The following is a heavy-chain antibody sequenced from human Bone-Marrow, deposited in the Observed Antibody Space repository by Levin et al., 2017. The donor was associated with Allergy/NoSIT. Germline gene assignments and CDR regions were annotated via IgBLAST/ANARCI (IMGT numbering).Heavy chain of an antibody. CDR3: ARWDYGGNSGPTYFDY. Sequence: GGSLRLSCAASGFTFSSYGMHWVRQAPGKGLEWVAVISYDGSNKYYADSVKGRFTISRDNSKNTLYLQMNSLRAEDTAVYYCARWDYGGNSGPTYFDYWGQGTLVTVSS. CDR1: GFTFSSYG. CDR2: ISYDGSNK. D-gene: IGHD4-23*01. J-gene: IGHJ4*02. V-gene: IGHV3-30-3*01.